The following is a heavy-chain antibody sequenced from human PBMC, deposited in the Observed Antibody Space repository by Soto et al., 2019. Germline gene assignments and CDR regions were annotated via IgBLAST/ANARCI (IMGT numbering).Heavy chain of an antibody. J-gene: IGHJ5*02. CDR1: GGTFSSYA. V-gene: IGHV1-69*13. CDR2: IIPIFGTA. Sequence: SVKVSCKASGGTFSSYAISWVRQAPGQGLEWMGGIIPIFGTANYAQKFQGRVTITADESTSTAYMELSSLRSEDTAVYYCAREGIAAAGWKPAGNWFDPWGQGTLVTVSS. D-gene: IGHD6-13*01. CDR3: AREGIAAAGWKPAGNWFDP.